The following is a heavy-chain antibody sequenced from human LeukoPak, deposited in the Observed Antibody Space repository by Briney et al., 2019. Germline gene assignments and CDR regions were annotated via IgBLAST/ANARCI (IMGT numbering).Heavy chain of an antibody. CDR3: ARGGNYDSSDYWFDP. D-gene: IGHD3-22*01. J-gene: IGHJ5*02. Sequence: SVKVSFKASGGTFTSYAISWVRQAPGQGLEWMGGIIPIFGIANYSQKVQGRVTITADKSTSTAYMELSSLRSEDTAVYYCARGGNYDSSDYWFDPWGQGTLVTVSS. V-gene: IGHV1-69*17. CDR2: IIPIFGIA. CDR1: GGTFTSYA.